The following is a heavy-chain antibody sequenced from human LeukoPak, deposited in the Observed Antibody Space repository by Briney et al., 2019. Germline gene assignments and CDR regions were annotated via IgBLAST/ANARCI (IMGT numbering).Heavy chain of an antibody. J-gene: IGHJ4*02. CDR2: IYHSGST. CDR1: GGSLSSGGYS. D-gene: IGHD1-14*01. CDR3: AREIPEDYFDY. Sequence: PSQTLSLTYAASGGSLSSGGYSWSWIRQPPGKGLEWIGYIYHSGSTYYNPSLKSRVTISVDRSKNQFSLKLSSVTAADTAVYYCAREIPEDYFDYWGQGTLVTVSS. V-gene: IGHV4-30-2*01.